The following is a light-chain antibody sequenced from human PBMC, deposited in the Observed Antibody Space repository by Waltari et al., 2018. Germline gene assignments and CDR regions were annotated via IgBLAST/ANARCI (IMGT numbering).Light chain of an antibody. J-gene: IGKJ2*01. V-gene: IGKV4-1*01. Sequence: DIVLTQSPDSLAVSLGERATISCKSSQSLLFGPNDNNFLAWYQQRPGRPPKLLIYWASTRESWVPERFSGCGSATDFTLTSSSLQSEDVAVYYCHQYYTTPRTVGQGTKVGIK. CDR1: QSLLFGPNDNNF. CDR3: HQYYTTPRT. CDR2: WAS.